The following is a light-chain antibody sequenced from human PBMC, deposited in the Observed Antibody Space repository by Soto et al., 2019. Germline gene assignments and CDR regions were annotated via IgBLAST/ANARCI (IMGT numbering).Light chain of an antibody. CDR3: QAWDSGTYV. CDR1: KLGDKF. Sequence: SYELTQPPSVSVSPGQTASITCSGPKLGDKFASWYQQRPGQSPVLVISHDNTRPSGIREGFSGSNSGSTATLTISGTQAVDEANYYCQAWDSGTYVYGAGTKPTVL. V-gene: IGLV3-1*01. CDR2: HDN. J-gene: IGLJ1*01.